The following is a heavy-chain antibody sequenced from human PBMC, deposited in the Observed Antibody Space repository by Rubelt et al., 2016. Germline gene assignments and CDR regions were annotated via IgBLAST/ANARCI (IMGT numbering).Heavy chain of an antibody. J-gene: IGHJ6*02. Sequence: LRLSCAASGFTFSTYSMNWVRQAPGKGLEWVSSISSSSSYIYYADSVKGRFTISRDNAKNSLYLQMNSLRAEDTALYYCTRLAYYGSGSRGVDGMDVWGQGTTVTVSS. V-gene: IGHV3-21*04. CDR1: GFTFSTYS. D-gene: IGHD3-10*01. CDR3: TRLAYYGSGSRGVDGMDV. CDR2: ISSSSSYI.